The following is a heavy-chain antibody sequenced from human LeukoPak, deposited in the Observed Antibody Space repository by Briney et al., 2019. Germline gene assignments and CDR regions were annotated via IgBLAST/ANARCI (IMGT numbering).Heavy chain of an antibody. D-gene: IGHD3-3*01. CDR3: ARGHNLFWSGYNWFDP. CDR1: GGSISSYY. V-gene: IGHV4-59*01. Sequence: SETLSLNCTVSGGSISSYYWSWIRQPPGKGLEWIGYIYYSGSTNYNPSLKSRVTISVDTSKNQFSLKLSSVTAADTAVYYCARGHNLFWSGYNWFDPWGQGTLVTVSS. J-gene: IGHJ5*02. CDR2: IYYSGST.